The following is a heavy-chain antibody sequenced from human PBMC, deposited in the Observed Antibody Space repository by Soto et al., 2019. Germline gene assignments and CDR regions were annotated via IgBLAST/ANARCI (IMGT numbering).Heavy chain of an antibody. J-gene: IGHJ4*02. Sequence: SETLSLTCAVYGGSFSGYYWSWIRQPPGKGLEWIGEINHSGSTNYNPSLKSRVTISVDTSKNQFSLKPSSVTAADTAVYYCARGMNYDFWSGYYYWGQGTLVTVSS. CDR2: INHSGST. CDR1: GGSFSGYY. CDR3: ARGMNYDFWSGYYY. D-gene: IGHD3-3*01. V-gene: IGHV4-34*01.